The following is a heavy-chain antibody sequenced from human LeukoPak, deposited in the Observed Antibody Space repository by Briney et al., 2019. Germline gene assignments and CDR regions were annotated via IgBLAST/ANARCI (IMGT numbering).Heavy chain of an antibody. V-gene: IGHV1-46*01. CDR3: ARNYYDSSGYSFPDY. D-gene: IGHD3-22*01. Sequence: ASVKVSCKASGYTFTSYYMHWVRQAPGQGLEWMGIINPSGGSTSYAQKFQGRVTMTRDMSTSTVYMELSSLRSEDTAVYYCARNYYDSSGYSFPDYWGQGTLVTVSS. CDR2: INPSGGST. J-gene: IGHJ4*02. CDR1: GYTFTSYY.